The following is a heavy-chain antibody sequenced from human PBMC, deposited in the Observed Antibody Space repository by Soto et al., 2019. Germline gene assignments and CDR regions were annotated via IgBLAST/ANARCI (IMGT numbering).Heavy chain of an antibody. CDR1: GGTFSSYA. D-gene: IGHD3-3*01. Sequence: QVQLVQSGAEVKKPGSSVKVSCKASGGTFSSYAISWVRQAPGQGLEWMGGIIPIFGTANYAQKFQGRVTITADKSTIAAYMELSSLRSEDKAVYYCAREYSMFGVVITHYYYYGRDVWGQGTTVTVSS. J-gene: IGHJ6*02. CDR3: AREYSMFGVVITHYYYYGRDV. CDR2: IIPIFGTA. V-gene: IGHV1-69*06.